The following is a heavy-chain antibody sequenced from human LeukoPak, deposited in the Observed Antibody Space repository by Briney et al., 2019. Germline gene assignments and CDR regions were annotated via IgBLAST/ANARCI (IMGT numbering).Heavy chain of an antibody. V-gene: IGHV1-18*01. CDR1: GYTFTSYG. J-gene: IGHJ4*02. Sequence: ASVKVSCKASGYTFTSYGISWVRQAPGQGLEWMGWISAYNGNTNYAQKLQGRVTMTTDTSTSTAYMELRSLRSDDTAVYYCARTGGRYYDSSGYYPYDYWGQGTLVTVSS. D-gene: IGHD3-22*01. CDR3: ARTGGRYYDSSGYYPYDY. CDR2: ISAYNGNT.